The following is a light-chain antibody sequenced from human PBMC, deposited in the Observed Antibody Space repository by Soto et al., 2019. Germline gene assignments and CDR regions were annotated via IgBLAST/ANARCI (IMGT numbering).Light chain of an antibody. CDR1: SSNLGAGYD. V-gene: IGLV1-40*01. CDR3: AAWDDSLNKPV. J-gene: IGLJ7*01. CDR2: GNR. Sequence: QSVLTQPPSVSGAPGQRVTIPCTGNSSNLGAGYDVHWYQQLPGTAPKLVIYGNRNRPSGVPERFSGSKSGTSASLAITGLQAEDEGDYYCAAWDDSLNKPVFGGGTQLTVL.